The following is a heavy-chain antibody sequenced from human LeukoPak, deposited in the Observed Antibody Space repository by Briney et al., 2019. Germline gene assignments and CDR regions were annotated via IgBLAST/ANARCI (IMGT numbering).Heavy chain of an antibody. Sequence: PGGSLRLSCAASGFTFSGHWMHCVRQAPGKGLLWVSRINSDGTNTGYADSMKGRFTISRDNSKNTLYLQMNSLRAEDTAVYYCSSGYFPADYWGQGTLVTVSS. CDR1: GFTFSGHW. D-gene: IGHD3-9*01. V-gene: IGHV3-74*01. CDR2: INSDGTNT. CDR3: SSGYFPADY. J-gene: IGHJ4*02.